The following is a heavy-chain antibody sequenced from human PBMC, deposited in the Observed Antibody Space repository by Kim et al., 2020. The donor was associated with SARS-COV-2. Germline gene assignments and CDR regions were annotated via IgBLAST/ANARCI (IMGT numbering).Heavy chain of an antibody. D-gene: IGHD3-22*01. CDR3: TRDVGGEDSGYYPHYFDY. V-gene: IGHV3-49*02. J-gene: IGHJ4*02. Sequence: KGRFTISRDDSKSIAYLQMNSLKTEDTAVYYCTRDVGGEDSGYYPHYFDYWGQGTLVTVSS.